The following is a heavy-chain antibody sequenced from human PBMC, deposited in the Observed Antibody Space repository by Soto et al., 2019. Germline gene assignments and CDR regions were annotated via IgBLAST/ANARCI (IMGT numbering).Heavy chain of an antibody. CDR3: AHTSYMIPVGGVLETYFDY. D-gene: IGHD3-16*02. J-gene: IGHJ4*02. V-gene: IGHV2-5*02. CDR1: GFSLSTSGVG. Sequence: QITLKESGPTLVKPTQTLTLTCTFSGFSLSTSGVGVGWIRQPPGKALEWLALIYWDGDKRYSPSLKSRLTISQDNSKNQVVLTMTNMDPVDTATYYCAHTSYMIPVGGVLETYFDYWGQGTLVTVSS. CDR2: IYWDGDK.